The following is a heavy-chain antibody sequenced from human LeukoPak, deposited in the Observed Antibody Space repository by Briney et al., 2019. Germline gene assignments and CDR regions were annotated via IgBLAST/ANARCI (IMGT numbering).Heavy chain of an antibody. J-gene: IGHJ4*02. CDR1: GFTFDDYA. V-gene: IGHV3-9*01. CDR3: AKGVDTAMVYYFDY. CDR2: ISWNSGSI. D-gene: IGHD5-18*01. Sequence: PGGSLRLSCAASGFTFDDYAMHWVRQAPGKGLEWVSGISWNSGSIGYADSVKGRFTISRDNAKNSLYLQMNSLRAEDTALYYCAKGVDTAMVYYFDYWGQGTLVTVSS.